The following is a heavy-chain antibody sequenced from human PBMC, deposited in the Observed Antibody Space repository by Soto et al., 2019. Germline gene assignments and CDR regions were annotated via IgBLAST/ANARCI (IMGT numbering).Heavy chain of an antibody. CDR1: GDSFTAYY. V-gene: IGHV1-2*02. CDR3: ATDDCGAFAF. Sequence: APVKASCKPYGDSFTAYYIHSVRQAPGQGLECLGWIDPRSGVTDYAQKFQGRVIMTRDTSIKTVYMELSWLTSDDTAVYYCATDDCGAFAFWGKRTLVTVSS. D-gene: IGHD4-17*01. CDR2: IDPRSGVT. J-gene: IGHJ4*02.